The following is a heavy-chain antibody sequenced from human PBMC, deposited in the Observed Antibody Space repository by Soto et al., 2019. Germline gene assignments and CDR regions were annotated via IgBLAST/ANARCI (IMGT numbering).Heavy chain of an antibody. CDR1: GGTFSSYA. V-gene: IGHV1-69*06. J-gene: IGHJ3*02. CDR2: IIPIFGTA. Sequence: QVQLVQSGAEVKKPGSSVKVSCKASGGTFSSYAISWVRQAPGQGLEWMGGIIPIFGTANYAQKFQGRVTITADKSTSTAYMELSSRRSEDTGDVSPWWWLLIRKAAFDIWGQGTMVTVSS. CDR3: WWWLLIRKAAFDI. D-gene: IGHD2-15*01.